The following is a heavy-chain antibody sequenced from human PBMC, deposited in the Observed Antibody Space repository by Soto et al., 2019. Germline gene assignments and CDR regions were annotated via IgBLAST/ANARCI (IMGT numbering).Heavy chain of an antibody. CDR3: VKGEGRYCSSTSCLLPDY. Sequence: GGSLRLSCSASGFTFSSYAMHWVRQAPGKGLEYVSAISSNGGSTYYADSVKGRFTISRDNSKNTLYLQMSSLRAEDTAVYYCVKGEGRYCSSTSCLLPDYWGQGTLVTVSS. CDR2: ISSNGGST. V-gene: IGHV3-64D*08. J-gene: IGHJ4*02. CDR1: GFTFSSYA. D-gene: IGHD2-2*01.